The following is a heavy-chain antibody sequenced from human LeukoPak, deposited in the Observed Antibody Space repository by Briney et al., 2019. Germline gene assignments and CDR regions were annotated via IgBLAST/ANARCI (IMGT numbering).Heavy chain of an antibody. V-gene: IGHV3-9*01. CDR1: GFAFDDYA. CDR3: AKDMSGWYSSSWYAFAFDI. D-gene: IGHD6-13*01. J-gene: IGHJ3*02. Sequence: GGSLRLSCAASGFAFDDYAMHWVRQAPGKGLEWVSGISWNSGSIGYADSVKGRFTISRDNAKNSLYLQMNSLRAEDTALYYCAKDMSGWYSSSWYAFAFDIWGQGTMVTVSS. CDR2: ISWNSGSI.